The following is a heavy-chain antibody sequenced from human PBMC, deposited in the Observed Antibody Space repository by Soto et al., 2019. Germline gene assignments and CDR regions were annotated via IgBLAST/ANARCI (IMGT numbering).Heavy chain of an antibody. CDR1: GGSFSGYY. CDR3: ARGGYDYVWGSYRYTDTALDY. J-gene: IGHJ4*02. CDR2: INHSGST. Sequence: QVQLQQWGAGLLKPSETLSLTCAVYGGSFSGYYWSWIRQPPGKGLEWIGEINHSGSTNYNPSLKRRVTISVDTSKNQFSLKLSSVTAADTAVYYCARGGYDYVWGSYRYTDTALDYWGQGTLVTVSS. D-gene: IGHD3-16*02. V-gene: IGHV4-34*01.